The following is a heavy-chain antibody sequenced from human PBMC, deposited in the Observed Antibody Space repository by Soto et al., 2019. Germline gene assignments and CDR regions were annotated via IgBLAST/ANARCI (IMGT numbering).Heavy chain of an antibody. Sequence: QLQLQESGSGLVKPSQTLSLTSAVSGGSISSGGYSWSWIRQPPGKGLEWIGYIYHSGSTDYNPSLKNRVTISVDRSKNQFSLKLSSVTAADTAVYYCARAMTTVTTLDYWGQGTLVTVSS. J-gene: IGHJ4*02. CDR1: GGSISSGGYS. D-gene: IGHD4-17*01. CDR2: IYHSGST. V-gene: IGHV4-30-2*01. CDR3: ARAMTTVTTLDY.